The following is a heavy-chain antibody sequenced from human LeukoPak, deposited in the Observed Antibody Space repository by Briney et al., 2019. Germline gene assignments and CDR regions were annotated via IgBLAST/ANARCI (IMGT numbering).Heavy chain of an antibody. CDR3: AKDLSSGGLYSGYDYFDY. D-gene: IGHD5-12*01. CDR1: GFTFSSYG. Sequence: GGSLRLSCAASGFTFSSYGMHWVRQAPGKGLEWVAVISYDGSNKYYADSVKGRFTISRDNSKNTLYLQMNSLRAEDTAVYYCAKDLSSGGLYSGYDYFDYWGQGTLVTVSS. CDR2: ISYDGSNK. V-gene: IGHV3-30*18. J-gene: IGHJ4*02.